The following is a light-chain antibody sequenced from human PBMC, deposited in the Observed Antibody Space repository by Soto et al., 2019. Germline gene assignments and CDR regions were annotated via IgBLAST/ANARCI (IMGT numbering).Light chain of an antibody. CDR3: QQYNYWRT. Sequence: EIVMTQSPATLSVSQGERATLSCRASQSIGTNLAWYQQKPGQAPRLLIHGASTRATGIPARFSGSGSGTEFTLTISSLQSEDFAIYYCQQYNYWRTFGQGTKV. V-gene: IGKV3-15*01. CDR1: QSIGTN. J-gene: IGKJ1*01. CDR2: GAS.